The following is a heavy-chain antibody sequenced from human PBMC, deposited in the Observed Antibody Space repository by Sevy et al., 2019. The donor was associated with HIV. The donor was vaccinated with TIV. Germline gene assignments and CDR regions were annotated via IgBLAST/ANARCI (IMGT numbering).Heavy chain of an antibody. D-gene: IGHD5-18*01. CDR3: ARDSPGYGAYDY. Sequence: GGSLRLSCAASGFTFSTYWMTWVRQAPGQGLEWVANIKEDGSAKYYVDSVKGRFTISRDNAKNSLYLQVNNLRAEDTAVYYCARDSPGYGAYDYLGQGTLVTVSS. CDR2: IKEDGSAK. CDR1: GFTFSTYW. V-gene: IGHV3-7*01. J-gene: IGHJ4*02.